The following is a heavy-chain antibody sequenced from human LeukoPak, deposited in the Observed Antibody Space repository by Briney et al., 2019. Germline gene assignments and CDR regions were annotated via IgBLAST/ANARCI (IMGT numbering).Heavy chain of an antibody. V-gene: IGHV5-51*01. CDR1: GYSFSTYW. J-gene: IGHJ5*02. CDR2: IFPGDSAT. D-gene: IGHD6-13*01. Sequence: GESLKISCKTSGYSFSTYWIGWVRQMPGKGLEWMGIIFPGDSATTYSPSFQGQVTISADESISTVYLQWSSLRASDSAMYYCARSIAAAGEFDPWGQGTLVTVSS. CDR3: ARSIAAAGEFDP.